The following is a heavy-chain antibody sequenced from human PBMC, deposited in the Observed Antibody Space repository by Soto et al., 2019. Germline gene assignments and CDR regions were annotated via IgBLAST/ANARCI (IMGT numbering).Heavy chain of an antibody. D-gene: IGHD6-13*01. CDR1: GGSISSSDYY. CDR2: IYYSGST. V-gene: IGHV4-39*01. CDR3: ARRRRQQPTWFDP. J-gene: IGHJ5*02. Sequence: SETLSLTCTVSGGSISSSDYYWGWIRQPPGKGLEWIGSIYYSGSTYYNPSLRSRVTISVDTSKNQFSLKLTSVTAADTAVYYCARRRRQQPTWFDPWGQGTLVTVSS.